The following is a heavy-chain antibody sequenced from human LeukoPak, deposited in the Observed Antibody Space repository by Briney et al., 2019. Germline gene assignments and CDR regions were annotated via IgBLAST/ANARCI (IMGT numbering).Heavy chain of an antibody. Sequence: PSETLSLTCTVSGSSITGYYWNWIRQPAGQGLEWLGRVYSSGVGNYNPSLTSRVTMSVDTSKNQFSLKLTSLTAADTAVHYCAREEFLHEIDSSGYFVYWGQGTLVTVSS. CDR1: GSSITGYY. J-gene: IGHJ4*02. V-gene: IGHV4-4*07. D-gene: IGHD3-22*01. CDR3: AREEFLHEIDSSGYFVY. CDR2: VYSSGVG.